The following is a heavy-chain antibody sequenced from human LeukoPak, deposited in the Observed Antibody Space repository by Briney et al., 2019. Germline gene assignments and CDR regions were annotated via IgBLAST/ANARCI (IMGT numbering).Heavy chain of an antibody. D-gene: IGHD3-10*01. J-gene: IGHJ3*02. V-gene: IGHV3-23*01. Sequence: GGSLRLSCAASGFPFSSYAMNWVRQAPGKGLEWVSAISGPGGRTYYADSVRGRFTFSTDTSKNTLYLQMTSLRAEDTAVYYCAKKVRGVYAFDIWGQGTMVTVSS. CDR1: GFPFSSYA. CDR2: ISGPGGRT. CDR3: AKKVRGVYAFDI.